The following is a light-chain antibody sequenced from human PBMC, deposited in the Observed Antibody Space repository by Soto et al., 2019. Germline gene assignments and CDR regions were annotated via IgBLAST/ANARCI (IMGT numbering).Light chain of an antibody. CDR3: QQYGSSPRT. J-gene: IGKJ1*01. Sequence: EVLLTQSPGTLSLSPGERATLSCRASQSVSSNYLAWYQLKPGQAPRLLIYGASSRATGIPDRFSGSGSGTDFCLTISRLEPEDFAVYYCQQYGSSPRTFGQGTKVDIK. CDR2: GAS. V-gene: IGKV3-20*01. CDR1: QSVSSNY.